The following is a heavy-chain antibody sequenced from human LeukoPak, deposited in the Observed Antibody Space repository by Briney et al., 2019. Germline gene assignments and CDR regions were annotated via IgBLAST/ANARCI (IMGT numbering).Heavy chain of an antibody. CDR3: AKLFEYSSSSEDY. D-gene: IGHD6-6*01. Sequence: PSETLSLTCTVSGGSISSYYWSWIRQPPGKGLEWIGYIYYSGSTNYNPSLKSRVTISVDTSKNQFSLKLSSVTAADTAVYYCAKLFEYSSSSEDYWGQGTLVTVSS. CDR1: GGSISSYY. CDR2: IYYSGST. J-gene: IGHJ4*02. V-gene: IGHV4-59*01.